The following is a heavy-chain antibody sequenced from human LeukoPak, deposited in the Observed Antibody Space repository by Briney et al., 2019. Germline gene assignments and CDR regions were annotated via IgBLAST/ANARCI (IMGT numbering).Heavy chain of an antibody. CDR1: GSISSTYF. V-gene: IGHV3-30-3*01. CDR2: IASDGSHT. Sequence: GRSLRLSCAAAGSISSTYFMHWGRQPPGKGLEWVADIASDGSHTFYVESVKGRFTISRDNSKNTLYLQMNSLRAEDTAVYFCARERQDTILHSGAFDIWGQGTMVTVSS. D-gene: IGHD2-21*01. CDR3: ARERQDTILHSGAFDI. J-gene: IGHJ3*02.